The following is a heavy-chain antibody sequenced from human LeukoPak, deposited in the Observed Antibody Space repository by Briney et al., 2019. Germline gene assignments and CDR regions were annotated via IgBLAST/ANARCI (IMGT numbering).Heavy chain of an antibody. D-gene: IGHD6-19*01. CDR1: GFRFNSYG. J-gene: IGHJ5*02. CDR3: AREIGSGWYGWFDP. V-gene: IGHV3-23*01. CDR2: ISAGGDRT. Sequence: GGTLRLSCAASGFRFNSYGMTWVRLAPGKGLEWVSAISAGGDRTYYADAVKGRFTISRDNSNNTLYLQMNSLRAEDTAVYYCAREIGSGWYGWFDPWGQGTLVTVSS.